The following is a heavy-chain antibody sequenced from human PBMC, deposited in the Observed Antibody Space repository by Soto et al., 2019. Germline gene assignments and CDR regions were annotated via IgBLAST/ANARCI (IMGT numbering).Heavy chain of an antibody. V-gene: IGHV3-30*18. J-gene: IGHJ4*02. Sequence: QVQLVESGGGVVQPGRSLRLSCAASGFTFSSYGMHWVRQAPGKGLEWVAVISYDGNVAYYADSVRGRFTISRDNSKNTLYLQMNSLITEDTAIYYCAKEGPITNWYFDYWGQGTLVTVSS. CDR2: ISYDGNVA. CDR1: GFTFSSYG. D-gene: IGHD1-1*01. CDR3: AKEGPITNWYFDY.